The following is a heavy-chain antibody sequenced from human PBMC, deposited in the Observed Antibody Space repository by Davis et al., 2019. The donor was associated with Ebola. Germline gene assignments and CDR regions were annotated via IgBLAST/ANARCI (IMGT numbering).Heavy chain of an antibody. CDR3: ARGPAANAPLDY. J-gene: IGHJ4*02. CDR1: GYTFTNFG. D-gene: IGHD2-2*01. CDR2: INPKSGAT. V-gene: IGHV1-2*02. Sequence: ASVKVSCKASGYTFTNFGINWVRQTPGQGLEWMGRINPKSGATTYAQRFQGRVTMTRDTSSGTAYMDLGSLKSDDTAVYYCARGPAANAPLDYWGQGTLVTVSS.